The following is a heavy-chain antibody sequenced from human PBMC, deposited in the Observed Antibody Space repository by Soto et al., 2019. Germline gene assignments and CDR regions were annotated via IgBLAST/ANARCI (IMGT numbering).Heavy chain of an antibody. Sequence: EVQLVESGGGLVKPGGSLRLSCAASGFTFSSYSMNWVRQAPGKGLEWVSSISSSSSYIYYADSVKGRFTISRDNAKNSLYLQMNSLRAEDTAVYYCARDTTVTDPGAFDIWGQGTMVTVSS. CDR3: ARDTTVTDPGAFDI. J-gene: IGHJ3*02. CDR2: ISSSSSYI. D-gene: IGHD4-17*01. CDR1: GFTFSSYS. V-gene: IGHV3-21*01.